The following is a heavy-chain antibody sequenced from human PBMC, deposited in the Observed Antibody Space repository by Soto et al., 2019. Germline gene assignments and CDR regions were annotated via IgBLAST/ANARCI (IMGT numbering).Heavy chain of an antibody. D-gene: IGHD3-10*01. CDR3: ARKDYYGSDIYYFDY. V-gene: IGHV1-3*01. Sequence: ASVKVSCKASGYTFNKYPMHWVRQAPGQGLEWMGWINAANGDTGYSQKFQGRVTLTRDTSASTAYMELSSLRSEDTAVYYCARKDYYGSDIYYFDYWGQGTLVTVSS. CDR1: GYTFNKYP. J-gene: IGHJ4*02. CDR2: INAANGDT.